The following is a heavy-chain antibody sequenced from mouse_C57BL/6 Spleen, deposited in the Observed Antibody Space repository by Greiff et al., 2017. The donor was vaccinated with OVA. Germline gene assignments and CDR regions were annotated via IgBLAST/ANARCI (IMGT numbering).Heavy chain of an antibody. D-gene: IGHD3-1*01. Sequence: QVQLQQPGAELVKPGASVTLSCKASGYTFTSYWMQWVKQRPGQGLEWIGEIDPSDSYTNYNQKFKGKATLTVDTSSSTAYMQLSSLTSEDSAVYYCARWASYAMDYWGQGTSVTVSS. CDR3: ARWASYAMDY. V-gene: IGHV1-50*01. CDR2: IDPSDSYT. J-gene: IGHJ4*01. CDR1: GYTFTSYW.